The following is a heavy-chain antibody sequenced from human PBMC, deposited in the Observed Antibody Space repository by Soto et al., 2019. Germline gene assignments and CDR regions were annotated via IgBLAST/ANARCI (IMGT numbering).Heavy chain of an antibody. Sequence: GGSLRLSCAASGFTLSSYGMHWVRQAPGKGLEWVAVIWYDGSNKYYAGSVKGRFTISRDNSKNTLYLQMNSLRAEDTAVYYCASIAVAANYWGQGTLVTVSS. D-gene: IGHD6-19*01. V-gene: IGHV3-33*01. CDR3: ASIAVAANY. CDR1: GFTLSSYG. J-gene: IGHJ4*02. CDR2: IWYDGSNK.